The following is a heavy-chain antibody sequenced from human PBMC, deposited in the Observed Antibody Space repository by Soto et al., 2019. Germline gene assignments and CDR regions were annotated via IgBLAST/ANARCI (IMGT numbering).Heavy chain of an antibody. V-gene: IGHV1-69*13. CDR2: IIPIFGTA. CDR1: GGTFSSYA. J-gene: IGHJ6*02. CDR3: AKRTTVMPYYYYGMDV. Sequence: SVKVSCKASGGTFSSYAISWVRQAPGQGLEWMGGIIPIFGTANYAQKFQGRVTITAGESTSTAYMELSSLRSEDTAVYYCAKRTTVMPYYYYGMDVWGQGTTVTVSS. D-gene: IGHD4-17*01.